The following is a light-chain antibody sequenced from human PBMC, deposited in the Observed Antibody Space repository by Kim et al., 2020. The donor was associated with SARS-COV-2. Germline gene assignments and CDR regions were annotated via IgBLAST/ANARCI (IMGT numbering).Light chain of an antibody. Sequence: PGNAARFSCGRTSIVSKSVHRYQQKPGQAPVLVISYDSVRPSGIPERFSGSNSGNTATVTISRVEAGDEANYYCQVWDSSDDHRVVFGGGTQLTVL. CDR3: QVWDSSDDHRVV. V-gene: IGLV3-21*04. CDR2: YDS. J-gene: IGLJ2*01. CDR1: SIVSKS.